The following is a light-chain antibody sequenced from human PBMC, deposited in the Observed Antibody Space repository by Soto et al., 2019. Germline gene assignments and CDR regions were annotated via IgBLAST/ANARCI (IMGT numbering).Light chain of an antibody. J-gene: IGKJ1*01. CDR3: HQCGNSWWT. V-gene: IGKV3-20*01. CDR2: GAS. Sequence: EIVLTQSPGTLSLSPGERATLSCRASQTVSSTYLVWYQQKPGQAPGLLIYGASSRAPGVSDRFSGSGSGTDFTLTISRLEPEDFAVYYCHQCGNSWWTFGQGTKEEIK. CDR1: QTVSSTY.